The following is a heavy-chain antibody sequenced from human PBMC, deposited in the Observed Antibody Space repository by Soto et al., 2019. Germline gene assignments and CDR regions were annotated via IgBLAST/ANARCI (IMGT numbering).Heavy chain of an antibody. J-gene: IGHJ6*02. D-gene: IGHD1-26*01. Sequence: EVQLVESGGGLVKPGGSLRLSCVVSGFTFSSYSMNWVRQAPGKGLEWVSSISSSGSYIYYADSVKGRFTISRDNAKNSPYLQMNSLRAEDTAVYYCARKLGATDYYFVMDVWGQGTTVTVSS. CDR2: ISSSGSYI. CDR3: ARKLGATDYYFVMDV. CDR1: GFTFSSYS. V-gene: IGHV3-21*06.